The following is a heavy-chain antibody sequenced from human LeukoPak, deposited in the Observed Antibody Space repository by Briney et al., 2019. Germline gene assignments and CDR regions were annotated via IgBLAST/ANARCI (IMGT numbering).Heavy chain of an antibody. Sequence: PSETLSLTCTVSGGSISSRTYYWGWIRQPPGKGLEWIGSIYYSGSTYYNPSLKSRVTISVDTSKNQFSLKLSFVTAADTAVYYCAKDTAGNHDALDIWGQGTMVTVSS. V-gene: IGHV4-39*07. CDR2: IYYSGST. CDR3: AKDTAGNHDALDI. CDR1: GGSISSRTYY. J-gene: IGHJ3*02.